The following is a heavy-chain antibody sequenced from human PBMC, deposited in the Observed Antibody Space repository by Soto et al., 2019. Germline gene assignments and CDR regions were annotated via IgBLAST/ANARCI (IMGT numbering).Heavy chain of an antibody. CDR1: GGSISSGGDY. J-gene: IGHJ5*02. D-gene: IGHD2-15*01. V-gene: IGHV4-31*03. CDR2: IYYSGST. CDR3: ARVRYCSGGSCYPRFDP. Sequence: QVQLQESGPGLVKPSQTLSLSCTVSGGSISSGGDYWSWIRQHPGKGLEWIGYIYYSGSTYYNPSLKSRVTISVDTSKNQFSLKLSSVTAADTAVYYCARVRYCSGGSCYPRFDPWGQGTLVTVSS.